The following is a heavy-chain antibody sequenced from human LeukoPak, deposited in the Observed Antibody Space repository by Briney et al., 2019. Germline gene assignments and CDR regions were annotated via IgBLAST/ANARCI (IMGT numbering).Heavy chain of an antibody. Sequence: ASVKVSCKASGYALSSYDINWVRQAPGQGLEWMGWLNPNSGDTNYGQKFKGRVTMTRDTSINTGYMELTRLRSDDTAVYYCAKVGDFHGLDVWGQGTTVTVSS. D-gene: IGHD3-10*01. V-gene: IGHV1-2*02. CDR2: LNPNSGDT. CDR3: AKVGDFHGLDV. CDR1: GYALSSYD. J-gene: IGHJ6*02.